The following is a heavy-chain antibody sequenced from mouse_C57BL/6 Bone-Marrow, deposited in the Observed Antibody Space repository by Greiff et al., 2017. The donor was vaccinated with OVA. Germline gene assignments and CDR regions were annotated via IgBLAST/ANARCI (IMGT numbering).Heavy chain of an antibody. CDR2: ISSGGDYI. CDR1: GFTFSSYA. Sequence: EVQGVESGEGLVKPGGSLKLSCAASGFTFSSYAMSWVRQTPEKRLEWVAYISSGGDYIYYADTVKGRFTISRDNARNTLYLQMSSLKSEDTAMYYCTRGGHYYGSRRYFDVWGTGTTVTVSS. CDR3: TRGGHYYGSRRYFDV. V-gene: IGHV5-9-1*02. D-gene: IGHD1-1*01. J-gene: IGHJ1*03.